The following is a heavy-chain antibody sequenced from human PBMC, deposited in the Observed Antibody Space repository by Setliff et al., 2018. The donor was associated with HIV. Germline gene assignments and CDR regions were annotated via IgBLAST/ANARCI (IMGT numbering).Heavy chain of an antibody. CDR2: IHYSGYT. CDR3: ARGYYDILTGYPYYFDY. Sequence: SETLSLTCTVSGDSISTSPYSWGWIRQPPGKGLEWIGSIHYSGYTYYNPSLKSRVTLSVDTSKNQFSLKLSSVTAADTAVYYCARGYYDILTGYPYYFDYWGQGTLVTVSS. J-gene: IGHJ4*02. V-gene: IGHV4-39*07. D-gene: IGHD3-9*01. CDR1: GDSISTSPYS.